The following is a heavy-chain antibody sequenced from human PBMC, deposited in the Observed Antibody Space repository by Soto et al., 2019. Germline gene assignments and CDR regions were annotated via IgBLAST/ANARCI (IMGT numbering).Heavy chain of an antibody. CDR2: ISGSGSST. V-gene: IGHV3-23*01. CDR3: AKDFYGMAV. CDR1: GFTFSSYP. J-gene: IGHJ6*02. Sequence: EVQLLESGGGLVQPGGSLRLSCAGTGFTFSSYPMNWVRQAPGKGLEWFSAISGSGSSTNFADSVKGRFTISRDTSKNTLYLQMNSLRAEDKDVYYCAKDFYGMAVWGQGTTVTVSS.